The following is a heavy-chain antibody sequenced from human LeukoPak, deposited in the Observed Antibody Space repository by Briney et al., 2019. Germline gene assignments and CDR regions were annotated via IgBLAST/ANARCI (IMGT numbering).Heavy chain of an antibody. J-gene: IGHJ4*02. CDR3: ARVDGYSYGYAYYFDY. Sequence: SVKVSCKASGGTFSSYAISWVRQAPGQGLEWMGGIIPIFGTANYAQKFQGRVTITADESTSTAYMELSSLRSEDTAVYHCARVDGYSYGYAYYFDYWGQGTLVTVSS. CDR1: GGTFSSYA. V-gene: IGHV1-69*13. CDR2: IIPIFGTA. D-gene: IGHD5-18*01.